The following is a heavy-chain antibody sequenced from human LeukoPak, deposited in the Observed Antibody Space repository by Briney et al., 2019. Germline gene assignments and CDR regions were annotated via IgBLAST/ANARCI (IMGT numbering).Heavy chain of an antibody. CDR3: ASHFDSVGSDNVDY. Sequence: PSQTLSFTCSVSGASINSRGCYWSWIRPRPGKGLEWIGYISDSGSTAYNPSLKSRLTISVDMSESRFSLRLTSVTVADTAVYFCASHFDSVGSDNVDYWGQGTLITVSS. D-gene: IGHD3-22*01. CDR2: ISDSGST. CDR1: GASINSRGCY. J-gene: IGHJ4*02. V-gene: IGHV4-31*03.